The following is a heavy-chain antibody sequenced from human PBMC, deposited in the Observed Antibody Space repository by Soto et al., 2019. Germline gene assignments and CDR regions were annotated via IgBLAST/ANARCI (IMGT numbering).Heavy chain of an antibody. CDR3: AGRDGYPGYFDY. CDR1: GGTFSSYT. Sequence: QVQLVQSGAEVKKPGSSVKVSCKASGGTFSSYTISWVRQAPGQGLEWMGRIIHILGIANYAQKFQGRVTITADKSTSTAYMELSSLRSEDTAVYYCAGRDGYPGYFDYWGQGTLVTVSS. D-gene: IGHD5-12*01. J-gene: IGHJ4*02. CDR2: IIHILGIA. V-gene: IGHV1-69*02.